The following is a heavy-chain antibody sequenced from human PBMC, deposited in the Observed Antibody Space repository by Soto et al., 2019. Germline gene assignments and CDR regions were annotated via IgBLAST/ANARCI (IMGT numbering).Heavy chain of an antibody. V-gene: IGHV3-23*01. D-gene: IGHD2-21*01. J-gene: IGHJ4*02. Sequence: GGSLRLSCAASGFTFSSYALNWVRQAPGKGLEWVAEISGSGTSTYYAPSVKGRFIISSDSSKNTLYLRMYSLRAEDTAMYYCAKSLSALFSLGDFKYWGRGALVTVSS. CDR2: ISGSGTST. CDR1: GFTFSSYA. CDR3: AKSLSALFSLGDFKY.